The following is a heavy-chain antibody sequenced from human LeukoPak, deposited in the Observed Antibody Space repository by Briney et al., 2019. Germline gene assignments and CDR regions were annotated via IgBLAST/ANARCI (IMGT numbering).Heavy chain of an antibody. CDR2: INHSGST. Sequence: SETLSLTCSVSRDSVSRSSYYWGWIRQPPGKGLEWIGEINHSGSTNYNPSLKSRVTISVDTSKNQFSLKLSSVTAADTAVYYCARAFGYCGGDCYSADAFDIWGQGTMVTVSS. CDR1: RDSVSRSSYY. V-gene: IGHV4-39*07. CDR3: ARAFGYCGGDCYSADAFDI. J-gene: IGHJ3*02. D-gene: IGHD2-21*02.